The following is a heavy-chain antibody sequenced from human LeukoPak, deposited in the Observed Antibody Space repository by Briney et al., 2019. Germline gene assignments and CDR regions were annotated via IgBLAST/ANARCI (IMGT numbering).Heavy chain of an antibody. D-gene: IGHD2-15*01. CDR1: GFTFSTYW. J-gene: IGHJ6*03. V-gene: IGHV3-74*01. CDR2: INSDASST. CDR3: ARVLRYCSGGNCYSGGLGYMDV. Sequence: GGSLRLSCAASGFTFSTYWMHWVRQAPGKGLVWVSNINSDASSTNYADSVKGRFTISRDNAKNSLFLQMNSLRAEDTAVYYCARVLRYCSGGNCYSGGLGYMDVWGKGTTVTISS.